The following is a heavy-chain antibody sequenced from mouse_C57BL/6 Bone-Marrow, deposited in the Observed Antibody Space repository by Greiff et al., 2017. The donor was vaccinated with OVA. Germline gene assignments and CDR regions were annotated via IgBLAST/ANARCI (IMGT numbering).Heavy chain of an antibody. CDR3: ARVRAIYDSYWYFDV. Sequence: EVKLQESGPVLVKPGPSVKISCKASGFTFTDYYMHWVKQSHGKSLEWIGLVYPYNGGTSYNQKFKGKATLTVDTSSSTAYMELNSLTSEDSAVYYCARVRAIYDSYWYFDVWGTGTTVTVSS. CDR2: VYPYNGGT. D-gene: IGHD2-3*01. J-gene: IGHJ1*03. CDR1: GFTFTDYY. V-gene: IGHV1-36*01.